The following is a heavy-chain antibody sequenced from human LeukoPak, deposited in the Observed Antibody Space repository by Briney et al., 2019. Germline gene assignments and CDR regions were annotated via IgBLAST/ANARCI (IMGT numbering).Heavy chain of an antibody. D-gene: IGHD3-3*01. Sequence: SETLSLTCNVSGGSISSSSYYWGWIRQPPGKGLEWIGRIYYSRSTYYNPSLKSRVTISVDTSKNQFSLKLSSVTAADTAVYYCARQWSGYPRYFDYWGQGTLVTVSS. V-gene: IGHV4-39*01. CDR3: ARQWSGYPRYFDY. CDR1: GGSISSSSYY. CDR2: IYYSRST. J-gene: IGHJ4*02.